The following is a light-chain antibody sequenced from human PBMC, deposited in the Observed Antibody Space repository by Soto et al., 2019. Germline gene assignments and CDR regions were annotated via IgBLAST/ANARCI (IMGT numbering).Light chain of an antibody. V-gene: IGLV1-44*01. CDR2: NNN. CDR1: SSNIGTNT. J-gene: IGLJ1*01. CDR3: AAWDDSLNGYV. Sequence: QSVLTQPPSASGTPGQRVTISCSGSSSNIGTNTVNWYQQLPGTAPKLLIYNNNQRPSGVPDRFSGSKSGTSAPLAISGLQSDIEADYYCAAWDDSLNGYVFGIGTKLTVL.